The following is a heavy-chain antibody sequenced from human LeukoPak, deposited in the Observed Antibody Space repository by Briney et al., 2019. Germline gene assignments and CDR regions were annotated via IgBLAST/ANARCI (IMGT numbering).Heavy chain of an antibody. CDR1: GYTFTSYG. D-gene: IGHD6-19*01. CDR3: ARESWKQWLVRGWFDP. J-gene: IGHJ5*02. CDR2: ISAYNGNT. Sequence: ASVKVSCKASGYTFTSYGISWVRQAPGQGLEWVGWISAYNGNTNYAQKLQGRVTMTTDTSTSTAYMELRSLRSDDTAVYYCARESWKQWLVRGWFDPWGQGTLVTVSS. V-gene: IGHV1-18*01.